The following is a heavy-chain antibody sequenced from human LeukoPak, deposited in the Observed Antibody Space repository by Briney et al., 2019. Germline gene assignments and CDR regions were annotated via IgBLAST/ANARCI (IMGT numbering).Heavy chain of an antibody. V-gene: IGHV1-18*01. CDR3: ARHLVPAAPKDY. CDR1: GYTFTSYG. D-gene: IGHD2-2*01. CDR2: ISAYNGNT. J-gene: IGHJ4*02. Sequence: ASVKVSCKASGYTFTSYGISWVRQAPGQGLEWMGWISAYNGNTNYARKLQGRVTMTTDTSTSTAYMELKSLRSDDTAVYYCARHLVPAAPKDYWGQGTLVTVSS.